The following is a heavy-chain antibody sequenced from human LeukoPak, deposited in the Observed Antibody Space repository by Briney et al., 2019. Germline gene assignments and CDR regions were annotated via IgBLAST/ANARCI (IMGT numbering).Heavy chain of an antibody. V-gene: IGHV1-69*05. CDR2: IIPIFGTS. J-gene: IGHJ4*02. Sequence: SVKVSCKASGGSLNAYAISWVRQAPGQGLEWMGGIIPIFGTSNYAQKLQGRVTISTDESTSTAYMEVSSLRSEDTAIYYCARGLDASMETAYDYWGQGTLVTVSS. D-gene: IGHD5-18*01. CDR3: ARGLDASMETAYDY. CDR1: GGSLNAYA.